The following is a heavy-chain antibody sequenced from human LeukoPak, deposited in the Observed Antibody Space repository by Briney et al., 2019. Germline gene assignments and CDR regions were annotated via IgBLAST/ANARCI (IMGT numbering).Heavy chain of an antibody. Sequence: GRSLRLSCAASGFTFSSYSMNWVRQAPGKGLEWVSSITSSSSYIYYADSVKGRFTISRDNAKNSLYLQMNSLRAEDTAVYYCARDLSGITMIVVVNAFDIWGQGTMVTVSS. CDR2: ITSSSSYI. CDR3: ARDLSGITMIVVVNAFDI. J-gene: IGHJ3*02. V-gene: IGHV3-21*01. D-gene: IGHD3-22*01. CDR1: GFTFSSYS.